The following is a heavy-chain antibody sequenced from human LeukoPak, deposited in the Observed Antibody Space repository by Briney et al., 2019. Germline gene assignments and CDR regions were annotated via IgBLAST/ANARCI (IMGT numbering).Heavy chain of an antibody. CDR1: GGTFSSYA. CDR2: IIPIFGTA. D-gene: IGHD4-17*01. V-gene: IGHV1-69*06. CDR3: ARVGDSNTLKYYYYMDV. J-gene: IGHJ6*03. Sequence: GASVKVSCKASGGTFSSYAISWVRQAPGQGLEWMGGIIPIFGTANYAQKFQGRVTITADKSTSTAYMELSSLRSEDTAVYYCARVGDSNTLKYYYYMDVWGKGTTVTVSS.